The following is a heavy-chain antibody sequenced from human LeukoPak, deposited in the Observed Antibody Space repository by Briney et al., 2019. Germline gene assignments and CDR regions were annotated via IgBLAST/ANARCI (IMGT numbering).Heavy chain of an antibody. CDR2: IYYSGST. D-gene: IGHD2/OR15-2a*01. V-gene: IGHV4-59*01. J-gene: IGHJ4*02. CDR1: GGSISSYY. CDR3: ARAPRDYFFYFDY. Sequence: SETLSLTCTVSGGSISSYYWSWIRQPPGKGLEWIGYIYYSGSTNYNPSLKSRVTISVDTSKNQFSLKLSSVTAADTAVYYRARAPRDYFFYFDYWGQGTLVTVSS.